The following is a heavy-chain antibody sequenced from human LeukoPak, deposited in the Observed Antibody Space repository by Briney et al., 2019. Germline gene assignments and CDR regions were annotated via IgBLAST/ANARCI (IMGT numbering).Heavy chain of an antibody. V-gene: IGHV4-4*07. CDR1: GGSISSYY. J-gene: IGHJ3*02. Sequence: PSETLSLTCTVSGGSISSYYWSWIRQPAGKGLGWIGRIYTSGSTNYNPSLTSRVTMSVDTSMNQLSLKLSSVTAADAAVYYCARIVGATLGDAFDIWGQGTMVTVSS. D-gene: IGHD1-26*01. CDR2: IYTSGST. CDR3: ARIVGATLGDAFDI.